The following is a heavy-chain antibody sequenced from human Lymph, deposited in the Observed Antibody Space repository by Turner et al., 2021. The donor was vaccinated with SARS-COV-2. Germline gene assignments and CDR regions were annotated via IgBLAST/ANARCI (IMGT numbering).Heavy chain of an antibody. D-gene: IGHD3-3*01. CDR2: IYPCDSYT. V-gene: IGHV5-51*01. CDR3: ARREWGGSLGHIDY. Sequence: EVQLVQSGAKVKRPGEYLKSSCRPSGCSFTTYWIGWVRQMPGKGLEWMGIIYPCDSYTRYSPSFQGQVTISADKSISTAYLQWSSLKASDTAMYYCARREWGGSLGHIDYWGQGTLVTVSS. J-gene: IGHJ4*02. CDR1: GCSFTTYW.